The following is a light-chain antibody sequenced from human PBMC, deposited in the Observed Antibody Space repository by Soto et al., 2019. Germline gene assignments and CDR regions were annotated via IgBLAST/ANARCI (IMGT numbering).Light chain of an antibody. V-gene: IGKV3D-20*02. Sequence: ENVLTQSPVTLSLSPGQRATLSRRASHTISSSYLAWYQQKPGQAPRLLIYAISDRATGVPDRFRGSGSGTDFTLTITRLEPEDFAVYYCQQRRNWPGTFGQGTRLEIK. CDR2: AIS. J-gene: IGKJ5*01. CDR1: HTISSSY. CDR3: QQRRNWPGT.